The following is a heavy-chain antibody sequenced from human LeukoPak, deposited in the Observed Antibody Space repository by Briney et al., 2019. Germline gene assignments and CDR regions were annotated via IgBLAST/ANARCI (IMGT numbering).Heavy chain of an antibody. CDR3: ARERSRIYDFEY. CDR2: IYYSGGT. CDR1: GGSISSSTYY. Sequence: SETLSLTCTVSGGSISSSTYYWGWIRQPPGKGLEWIGSIYYSGGTYYNPSLKSRVTISVDTSKNQFSLKLSSVTAADTAVYYCARERSRIYDFEYWGQGTLVTVSS. J-gene: IGHJ4*02. D-gene: IGHD6-13*01. V-gene: IGHV4-39*07.